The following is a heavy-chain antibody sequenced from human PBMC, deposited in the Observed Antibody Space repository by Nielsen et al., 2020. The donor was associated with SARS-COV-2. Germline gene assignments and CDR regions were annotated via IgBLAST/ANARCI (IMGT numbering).Heavy chain of an antibody. CDR2: IFYSGTT. D-gene: IGHD6-19*01. V-gene: IGHV4-39*02. CDR1: SGSIRTTSYY. J-gene: IGHJ4*02. CDR3: AGIHSSASIDF. Sequence: SETLSLTCTVSSGSIRTTSYYWVWIRQPPGKGLEWIGSIFYSGTTYYNPSLKSRVTISVDTSKNHFSLRLSSVTAADTVVYFCAGIHSSASIDFWGQGTLVTVSS.